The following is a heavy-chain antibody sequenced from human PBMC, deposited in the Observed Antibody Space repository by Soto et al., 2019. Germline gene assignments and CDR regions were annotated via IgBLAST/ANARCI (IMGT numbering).Heavy chain of an antibody. CDR2: INHSGST. CDR3: ARLGTTVTHGDV. CDR1: GGSFSGYY. J-gene: IGHJ6*02. Sequence: SETLSLTCAVYGGSFSGYYWSWIRQPPGKGLEWIGEINHSGSTNYNPSLKSRVTISVDTSKNQFSLNLNSVTAADTAMYYCARLGTTVTHGDVWGQGTTVTVSS. V-gene: IGHV4-34*01. D-gene: IGHD4-17*01.